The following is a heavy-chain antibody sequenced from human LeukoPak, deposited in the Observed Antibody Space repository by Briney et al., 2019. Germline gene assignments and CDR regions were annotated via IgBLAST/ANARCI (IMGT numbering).Heavy chain of an antibody. J-gene: IGHJ6*04. Sequence: PGETLRLSCAASGFIFNSYGMNWVRQAPGKGLEWVSYISSSGSTIYYADSVKGRFTISRDNAKNSLYLQMNSLTADDTAVYYCAELGITMIGGVWGKGTRSPSPQ. CDR2: ISSSGSTI. CDR3: AELGITMIGGV. V-gene: IGHV3-48*04. CDR1: GFIFNSYG. D-gene: IGHD3-10*02.